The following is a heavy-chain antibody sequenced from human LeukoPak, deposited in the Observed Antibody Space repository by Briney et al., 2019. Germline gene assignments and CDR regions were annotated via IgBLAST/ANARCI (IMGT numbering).Heavy chain of an antibody. D-gene: IGHD5-18*01. CDR1: GFTFSSYG. CDR2: ISGSGGST. V-gene: IGHV3-23*01. Sequence: HPGGSLRLSCAASGFTFSSYGMSWVRQAPGKGLEWVSAISGSGGSTYYADSVKGRFTISRDNSKNTVYLQMNSLRAEDTAVYYCAKDIDSYGYFWFDPWGQGTLATVSS. J-gene: IGHJ5*02. CDR3: AKDIDSYGYFWFDP.